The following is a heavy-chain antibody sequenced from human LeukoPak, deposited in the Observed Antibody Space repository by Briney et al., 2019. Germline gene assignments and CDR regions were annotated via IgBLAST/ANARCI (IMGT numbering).Heavy chain of an antibody. J-gene: IGHJ4*02. Sequence: SETLSLTCNASGGPINSNIYYWAWVRQPPGKGLEWIGSIYYSGSTNYNPSLKSRLTISVDKSKNQFSLKLSSVTAADTAVYYCARSYWTGYHHLDFWGQGTLVTVSS. CDR2: IYYSGST. CDR1: GGPINSNIYY. D-gene: IGHD3/OR15-3a*01. CDR3: ARSYWTGYHHLDF. V-gene: IGHV4-39*07.